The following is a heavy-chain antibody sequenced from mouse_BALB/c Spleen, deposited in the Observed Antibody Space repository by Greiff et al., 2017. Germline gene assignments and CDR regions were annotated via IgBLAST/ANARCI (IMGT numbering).Heavy chain of an antibody. CDR2: ISDGGSYT. Sequence: DVKLVESGGGLVKPGGSLKLSCAASGFTFSDYYMYWVRQTPEKRLEWVATISDGGSYTYYPDSVKGRFTISRDNAKNNLYLQMSSLKSEDTAMYYCARERGHAMDYWGQGTSVTVSS. CDR3: ARERGHAMDY. J-gene: IGHJ4*01. CDR1: GFTFSDYY. V-gene: IGHV5-4*02.